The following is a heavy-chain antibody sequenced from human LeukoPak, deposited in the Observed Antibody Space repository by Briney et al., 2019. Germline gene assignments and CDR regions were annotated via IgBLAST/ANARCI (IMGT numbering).Heavy chain of an antibody. CDR3: ARHGLFGCNDVGCYRSSFYYGMDV. J-gene: IGHJ6*02. V-gene: IGHV5-51*01. D-gene: IGHD2-15*01. CDR1: GHDFPDYW. Sequence: GESLKISCRASGHDFPDYWIGWVRQMPGKGLEWMGIIFPRDSNTVYGPSFQGQVTISVDTSISTAYLQWSSLKASDTAVYYCARHGLFGCNDVGCYRSSFYYGMDVWGQGTAVTVSS. CDR2: IFPRDSNT.